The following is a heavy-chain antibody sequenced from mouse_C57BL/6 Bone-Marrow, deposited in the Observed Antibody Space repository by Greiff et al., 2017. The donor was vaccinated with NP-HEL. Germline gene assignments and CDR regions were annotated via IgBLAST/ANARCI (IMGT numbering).Heavy chain of an antibody. CDR3: AREDLWPRDYYAMDY. CDR2: IYPRSGNT. Sequence: VQLQQSGAELARPGASVKLSCKASGYTFTSYGISWVKQRTGQGLEWIGEIYPRSGNTYYNETFKGKATLTADKSSSTAYMELRSLTSEDSAVYFCAREDLWPRDYYAMDYWGQGTSVTVSS. D-gene: IGHD1-1*02. J-gene: IGHJ4*01. V-gene: IGHV1-81*01. CDR1: GYTFTSYG.